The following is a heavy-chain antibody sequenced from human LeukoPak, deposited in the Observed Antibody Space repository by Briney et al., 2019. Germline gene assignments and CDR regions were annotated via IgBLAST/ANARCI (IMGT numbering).Heavy chain of an antibody. D-gene: IGHD6-13*01. V-gene: IGHV3-43D*03. J-gene: IGHJ4*02. CDR2: ISRDGSSP. CDR1: GFTFDDYA. CDR3: AKDVASAYGAAAGGFDF. Sequence: GGSLRLSCAASGFTFDDYAMNWVRQVLGKGLEWVSLISRDGSSPYYSDSVKGRFTISRDNRKNSLYLQMNSLRPEDTALYYCAKDVASAYGAAAGGFDFWGQGTLVTVSS.